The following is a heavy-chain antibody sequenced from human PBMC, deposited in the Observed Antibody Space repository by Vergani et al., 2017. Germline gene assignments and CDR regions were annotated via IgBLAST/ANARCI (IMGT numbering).Heavy chain of an antibody. D-gene: IGHD2-2*01. V-gene: IGHV1-69*12. CDR3: ARGAYCSSTSCSRRPPYYFYYSGMDV. J-gene: IGHJ6*02. CDR2: VIPIFGTA. CDR1: GGTFSSYA. Sequence: QVQLVQSGAEVKKPGSSVKVSCKASGGTFSSYAISWVRQAPGQGLEWMGGVIPIFGTANYAQKFQGRVTITADESTSTAYMELSSLRSEDTAVYYCARGAYCSSTSCSRRPPYYFYYSGMDVWGQGTTVTVSS.